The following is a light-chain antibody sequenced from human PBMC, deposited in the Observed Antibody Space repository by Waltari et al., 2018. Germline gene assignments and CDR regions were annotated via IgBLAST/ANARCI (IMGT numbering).Light chain of an antibody. CDR1: NRDIANYHY. CDR3: SSYTSRSTS. CDR2: GVT. J-gene: IGLJ2*01. V-gene: IGLV2-14*03. Sequence: SVLTQPAVVTGTPGQSIPISCIRTNRDIANYHYVSWYQQHPGTAPKLLIHGVTHRPSGISDRFSGSKSGNTASLTISGLQPEDEADYICSSYTSRSTSFGGGTKLIVL.